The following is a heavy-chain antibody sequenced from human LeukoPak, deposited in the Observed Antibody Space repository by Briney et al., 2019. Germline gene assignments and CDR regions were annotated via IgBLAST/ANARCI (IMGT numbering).Heavy chain of an antibody. CDR2: IYSGGST. D-gene: IGHD5-24*01. V-gene: IGHV3-53*01. J-gene: IGHJ4*02. CDR3: ASQSRDGYNYGSLDY. Sequence: PGGSLRLSCAASGFTVSSNYMSWVRQAPGKGLEWVSVIYSGGSTYYADSVKGRFTISRDNSKNTLYLQMNSLRAEDTAVYYCASQSRDGYNYGSLDYWGQGTLVTVSS. CDR1: GFTVSSNY.